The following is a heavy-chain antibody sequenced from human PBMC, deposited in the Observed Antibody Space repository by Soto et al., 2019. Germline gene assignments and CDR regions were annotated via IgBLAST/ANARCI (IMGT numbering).Heavy chain of an antibody. V-gene: IGHV3-30*18. Sequence: GGSLRLSCAASGFTFSSYGMHWVRQAPGRGLEWLAVISYDGSNKYYADSVKGRFTISRDNSKNTLYLQMNSLRAEDTAVYYGAKGWLLVGYYEDYLDYWGQGPLVTVSS. CDR2: ISYDGSNK. CDR1: GFTFSSYG. D-gene: IGHD3-22*01. CDR3: AKGWLLVGYYEDYLDY. J-gene: IGHJ4*02.